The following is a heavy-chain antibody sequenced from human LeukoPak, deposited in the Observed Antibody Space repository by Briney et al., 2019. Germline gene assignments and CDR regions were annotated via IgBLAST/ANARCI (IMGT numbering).Heavy chain of an antibody. CDR3: ARDLSSRDAY. V-gene: IGHV3-23*01. CDR2: ISGSGGST. D-gene: IGHD6-13*01. J-gene: IGHJ4*02. Sequence: PGGSLRLSCAASGFTFSSYAMSWVRQAPGKGLEWVSAISGSGGSTYYADSVKGRFTISRDNTKNSLYLQMSSLTVEDTAVYYCARDLSSRDAYWGQGTLVTVSS. CDR1: GFTFSSYA.